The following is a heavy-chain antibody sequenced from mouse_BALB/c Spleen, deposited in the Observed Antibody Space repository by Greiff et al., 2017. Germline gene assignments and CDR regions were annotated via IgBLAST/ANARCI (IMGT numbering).Heavy chain of an antibody. J-gene: IGHJ3*01. CDR3: AKNRRNFDGSSFAY. V-gene: IGHV2-5-1*01. CDR1: GFSLTSYG. D-gene: IGHD2-3*01. Sequence: VQLVESGPSLVQPSQSLSITCTVSGFSLTSYGVHWVRQSPGKGLEWLGVIWRGGSTDYNAAFMSRLSITKDNSKSQVFFKMNSLQADDTAIYYCAKNRRNFDGSSFAYWGQGTLVTVSA. CDR2: IWRGGST.